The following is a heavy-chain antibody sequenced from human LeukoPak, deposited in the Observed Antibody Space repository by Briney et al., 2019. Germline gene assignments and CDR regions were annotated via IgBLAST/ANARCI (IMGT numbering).Heavy chain of an antibody. Sequence: GGSLRLSCAASGFRFSSYTMSWVREAPGKGLEWVSDISGSGAGTYYADSVKGRFTISRDNSKNTLYLQMSSLGADDTAVYYCAKLTDSWGQGTLVSVSS. CDR2: ISGSGAGT. J-gene: IGHJ5*01. CDR3: AKLTDS. CDR1: GFRFSSYT. V-gene: IGHV3-23*01.